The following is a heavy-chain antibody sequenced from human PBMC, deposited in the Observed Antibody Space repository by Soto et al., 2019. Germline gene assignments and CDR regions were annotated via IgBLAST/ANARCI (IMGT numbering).Heavy chain of an antibody. D-gene: IGHD3-22*01. CDR1: GFTFSSYS. V-gene: IGHV3-48*02. CDR3: ARDEYYYDSSGYYYYFDY. Sequence: VQLVESGGGLVQPGGSLRLSCAASGFTFSSYSMNWVRQAPGKGLEWVSYISSSSSTIYYADSVKGRFTISRDNAKNSLYLQMNSLRDEDTAVYYCARDEYYYDSSGYYYYFDYWGQGTLVTVSS. CDR2: ISSSSSTI. J-gene: IGHJ4*02.